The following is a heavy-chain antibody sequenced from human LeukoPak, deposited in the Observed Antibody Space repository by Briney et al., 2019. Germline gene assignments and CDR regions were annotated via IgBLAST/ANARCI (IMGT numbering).Heavy chain of an antibody. J-gene: IGHJ5*02. CDR3: ARGMRSYCGGDCYSGWFDP. CDR1: GFTFSSYW. D-gene: IGHD2-21*02. Sequence: SGGSLRLSCAASGFTFSSYWMHWVRQAPGKGLVWVSRINSDGSSTSYADSVKGRFTISRDNAKNTLYLQMNSLRAEDTAVYYCARGMRSYCGGDCYSGWFDPWGQGTLVTVSS. CDR2: INSDGSST. V-gene: IGHV3-74*01.